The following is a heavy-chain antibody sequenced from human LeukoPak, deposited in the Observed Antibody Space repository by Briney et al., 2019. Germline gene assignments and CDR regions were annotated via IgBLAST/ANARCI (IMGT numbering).Heavy chain of an antibody. Sequence: LPGGSLRLTCAASGFTFSSYGMHWVRQAPGKGLEWVAFIRYDGSNKYYADSVKGRFTISRDNSKNTLYLQMKSLRAEDTAVYYCAKSETYGSGNSPYYYYYYMDVWGKGTTVTVSS. CDR3: AKSETYGSGNSPYYYYYYMDV. CDR1: GFTFSSYG. CDR2: IRYDGSNK. V-gene: IGHV3-30*02. J-gene: IGHJ6*03. D-gene: IGHD3-10*01.